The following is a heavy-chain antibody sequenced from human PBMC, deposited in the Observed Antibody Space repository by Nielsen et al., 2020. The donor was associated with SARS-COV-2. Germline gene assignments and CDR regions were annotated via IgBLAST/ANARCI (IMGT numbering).Heavy chain of an antibody. J-gene: IGHJ4*02. Sequence: ASVKVSCKTSGYTFTSYDVNWVRQAPGQGLEWMGWMNPNSDNTGYAQKFQGRVTMTSNTSISTAYMELRSLTSEDTATYYCARGLRAIVVVRDYWGQGTLVTVSS. D-gene: IGHD2-21*01. V-gene: IGHV1-8*01. CDR1: GYTFTSYD. CDR3: ARGLRAIVVVRDY. CDR2: MNPNSDNT.